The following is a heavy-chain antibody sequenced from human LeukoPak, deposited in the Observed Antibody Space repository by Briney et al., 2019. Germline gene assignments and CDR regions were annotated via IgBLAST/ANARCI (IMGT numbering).Heavy chain of an antibody. D-gene: IGHD6-6*01. CDR1: GGSISSHY. J-gene: IGHJ3*02. CDR3: ASSYSSSSGAFDI. V-gene: IGHV4-59*11. CDR2: IYYSGST. Sequence: SETLSLTCTVSGGSISSHYWSWIRQPPGKGLEWIGYIYYSGSTNYNPSLKSRVTISVDTSKNQFSLKLSSVTAADTAVYYCASSYSSSSGAFDIWGQGTMVTVSS.